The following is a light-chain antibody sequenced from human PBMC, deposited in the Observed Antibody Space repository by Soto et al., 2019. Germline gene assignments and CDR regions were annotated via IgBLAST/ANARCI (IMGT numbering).Light chain of an antibody. CDR3: QHYYSTPPT. CDR2: WAS. Sequence: DIVMTQSPDSVAVSLGERATINCKSSQSVLYTSNNKNYLAWYQQKPGRPPKLLISWASTRESGVPDRFSGSGSGTDFTLSISSLQAEDVAVYYCQHYYSTPPTCGPGTKVDLK. J-gene: IGKJ3*01. CDR1: QSVLYTSNNKNY. V-gene: IGKV4-1*01.